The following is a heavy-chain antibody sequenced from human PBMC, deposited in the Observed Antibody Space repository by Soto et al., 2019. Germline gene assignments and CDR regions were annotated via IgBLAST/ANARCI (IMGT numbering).Heavy chain of an antibody. D-gene: IGHD3-10*01. CDR2: ISYDGSNK. V-gene: IGHV3-30-3*01. J-gene: IGHJ6*02. CDR3: ARVGLLWFGELFNGMDV. Sequence: QVQLVESGGGGVQPGRSLRLSCAASGFTFSSYAMHWVRQAPGKGLEWVAVISYDGSNKYYADSVKGRFTISRDNSKNTLYLQMNSLRAEDTAVYYCARVGLLWFGELFNGMDVWGQGTTVTVSS. CDR1: GFTFSSYA.